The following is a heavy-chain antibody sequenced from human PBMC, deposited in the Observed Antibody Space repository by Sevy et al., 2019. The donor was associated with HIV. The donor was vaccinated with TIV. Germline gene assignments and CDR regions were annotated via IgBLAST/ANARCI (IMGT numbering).Heavy chain of an antibody. CDR2: ISFDGRKE. CDR1: GFTLGGFG. D-gene: IGHD2-2*01. Sequence: GGSLRLSCAASGFTLGGFGMHWVHQAPGRGLEWVGVISFDGRKEDYTNSVKGRFTISRENARDSLYLLMNRLRVEETAGFFCPKVLGYGSTWPFFDYRGQGTLVTVSS. CDR3: PKVLGYGSTWPFFDY. V-gene: IGHV3-30*18. J-gene: IGHJ4*02.